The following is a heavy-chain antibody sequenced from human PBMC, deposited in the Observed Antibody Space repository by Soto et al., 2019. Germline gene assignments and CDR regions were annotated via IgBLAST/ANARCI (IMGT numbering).Heavy chain of an antibody. CDR3: ICPQDFYYGRAV. J-gene: IGHJ6*02. CDR2: IKSKGGGGTA. CDR1: GFSFRPAW. V-gene: IGHV3-15*07. Sequence: EVQLVASGGGLLTPGASLPISCAASGFSFRPAWMNWVRQAPGKGLEWVGLIKSKGGGGTADYAAPVKGRFIISRDYSKNTIYLQMYSLKPEETALYYVICPQDFYYGRAVWGQGTTVTVSS. D-gene: IGHD3-16*02.